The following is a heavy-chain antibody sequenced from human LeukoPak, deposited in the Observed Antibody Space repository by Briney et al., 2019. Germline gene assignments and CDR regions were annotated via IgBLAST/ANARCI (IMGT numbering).Heavy chain of an antibody. J-gene: IGHJ4*02. D-gene: IGHD6-13*01. CDR2: ISYTGST. V-gene: IGHV4-59*12. CDR3: ARRLLYSNSLDS. CDR1: GGFISSYY. Sequence: PSETLSLTCTVPGGFISSYYWSWIRQPPGRGLDWIGYISYTGSTDYNPSLKRRVTISMDTSKNQFSLRLSSVTAADTAVYYCARRLLYSNSLDSWGQGTLVTVSS.